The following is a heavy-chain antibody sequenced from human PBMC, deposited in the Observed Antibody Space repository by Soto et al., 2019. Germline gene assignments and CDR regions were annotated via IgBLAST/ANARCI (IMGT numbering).Heavy chain of an antibody. CDR3: ARDREYQPLPDY. CDR1: GFTFNTYT. D-gene: IGHD2-2*01. J-gene: IGHJ4*02. CDR2: ISSSSGTK. Sequence: GGSLRLSCAASGFTFNTYTMNWVRQAPGKGLEWVSYISSSSGTKYYADSVKGRFTISRDNAKNSLYLQMNSLRAEDTAVYYCARDREYQPLPDYWGQGTLVTVSS. V-gene: IGHV3-48*01.